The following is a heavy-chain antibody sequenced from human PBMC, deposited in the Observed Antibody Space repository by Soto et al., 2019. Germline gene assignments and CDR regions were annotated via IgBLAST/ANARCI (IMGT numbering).Heavy chain of an antibody. V-gene: IGHV3-30-3*01. CDR3: ARDQDIVVVPAANLYDY. CDR1: GFTFSSYA. Sequence: VGSLRLSCAASGFTFSSYAMHWVGQAPGKGLEWVAVISYDGSNKYYADSVKGRFTISRDNSKNTLYLQMNSLRAEDTAVYYCARDQDIVVVPAANLYDYWGQGTLVTVSS. D-gene: IGHD2-2*01. CDR2: ISYDGSNK. J-gene: IGHJ4*02.